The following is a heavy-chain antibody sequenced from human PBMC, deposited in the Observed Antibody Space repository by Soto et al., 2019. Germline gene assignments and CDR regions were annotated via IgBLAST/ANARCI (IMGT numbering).Heavy chain of an antibody. J-gene: IGHJ3*02. D-gene: IGHD3-22*01. Sequence: VKVSCKVSGYTLTELSMHWVRQAPGKGLEWMGGFDPEDGETIYAQKFQGRVTMTEDTSTDTAYMELSSLRSEDTAVYYCATFRGLEYYYDSTGAFDIWGPGTMVTGSS. CDR1: GYTLTELS. CDR2: FDPEDGET. V-gene: IGHV1-24*01. CDR3: ATFRGLEYYYDSTGAFDI.